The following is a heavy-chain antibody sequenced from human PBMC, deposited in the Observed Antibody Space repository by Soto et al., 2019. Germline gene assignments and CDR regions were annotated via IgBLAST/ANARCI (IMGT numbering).Heavy chain of an antibody. Sequence: GASVKVSCKASGYTFTGYYMHWVRQAPGQGLEWMGWINPNSGGTNYAQKFQGWVTMTRDTSISTAYMELSRLRSDDTAVYYCARGHGSSESHSYYYYGMDVWGQGTTVTVSS. V-gene: IGHV1-2*04. J-gene: IGHJ6*02. CDR2: INPNSGGT. CDR1: GYTFTGYY. D-gene: IGHD5-12*01. CDR3: ARGHGSSESHSYYYYGMDV.